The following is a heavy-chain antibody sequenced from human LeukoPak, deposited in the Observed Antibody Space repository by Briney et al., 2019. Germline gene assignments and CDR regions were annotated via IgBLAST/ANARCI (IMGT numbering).Heavy chain of an antibody. Sequence: SVKVSCTASGYTFTVYYMHWARHAPGQGQGWGWWGNPNSGDTNYAQKFQGRVTMTRDTSISTGYMELSRLRSDDTAVYYCARRYSSGWYDAFDIWGQGTMVTVSS. CDR3: ARRYSSGWYDAFDI. D-gene: IGHD6-19*01. J-gene: IGHJ3*02. V-gene: IGHV1-2*02. CDR2: GNPNSGDT. CDR1: GYTFTVYY.